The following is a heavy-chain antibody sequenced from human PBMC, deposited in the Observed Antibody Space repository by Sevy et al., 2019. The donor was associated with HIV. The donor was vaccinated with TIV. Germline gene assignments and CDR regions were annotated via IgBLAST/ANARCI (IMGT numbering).Heavy chain of an antibody. Sequence: ASVKVSCKASGGAFSSYAISWVRQAPGQGLEWMGGIIPIVGTADYAQKFQGRVTITADESTRTGYMELSSLRSEDTAVYYCARDPVVRGVPPYYGMDVWGQGTTVTVSS. CDR2: IIPIVGTA. J-gene: IGHJ6*02. CDR3: ARDPVVRGVPPYYGMDV. V-gene: IGHV1-69*13. CDR1: GGAFSSYA. D-gene: IGHD3-10*01.